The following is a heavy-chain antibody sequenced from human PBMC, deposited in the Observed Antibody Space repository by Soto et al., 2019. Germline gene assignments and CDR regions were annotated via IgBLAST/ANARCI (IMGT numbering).Heavy chain of an antibody. Sequence: GGSLRLSCAASGFTFSSYWMSWVRQAPGKGLEWVANIKQDGSEKYYVDSVKGRFTISRDNAKNSLYLQMNSLRAEDTAVYYCARDVLLWFGELSSPSDYWGQGTLVTVSS. V-gene: IGHV3-7*01. J-gene: IGHJ4*02. CDR3: ARDVLLWFGELSSPSDY. CDR1: GFTFSSYW. D-gene: IGHD3-10*01. CDR2: IKQDGSEK.